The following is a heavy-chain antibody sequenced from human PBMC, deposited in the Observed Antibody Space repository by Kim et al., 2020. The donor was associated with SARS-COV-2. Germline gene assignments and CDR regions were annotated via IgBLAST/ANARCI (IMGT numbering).Heavy chain of an antibody. D-gene: IGHD3-22*01. CDR3: ARGPDYYESSAGPFDI. Sequence: SVKGRYTISKDNSKNTLYLQMNSLRAEETAVYYCARGPDYYESSAGPFDIWGQGTMVTVSS. J-gene: IGHJ3*02. V-gene: IGHV3-30*01.